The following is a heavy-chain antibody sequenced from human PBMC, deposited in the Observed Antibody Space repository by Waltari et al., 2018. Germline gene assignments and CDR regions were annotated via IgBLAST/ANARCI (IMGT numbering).Heavy chain of an antibody. CDR2: IIPIFGTA. J-gene: IGHJ6*02. Sequence: QVQLVQSGAEVKKPGSSVKVSCKASGGTFSSYAISWVRQAPGQGLEWMGGIIPIFGTANYAQKFQDRVTITADESTSTAYMELSSLRSEDTAVYYCARVWVVDFKNYYYGMDVWGQGTTDTVSS. V-gene: IGHV1-69*01. CDR1: GGTFSSYA. CDR3: ARVWVVDFKNYYYGMDV. D-gene: IGHD2-2*01.